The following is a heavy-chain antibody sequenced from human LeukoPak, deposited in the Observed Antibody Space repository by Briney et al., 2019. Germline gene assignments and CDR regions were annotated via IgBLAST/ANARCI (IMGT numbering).Heavy chain of an antibody. CDR3: ARDSAAAGGLSFDY. Sequence: GASVKVSCMASGYTFIGYYMHWVRQAPGQGLEWMGWINLNSGGTKYAQKFQGRVTTTRDTSITTAYMELSRLRSDDTAVYYCARDSAAAGGLSFDYWGQGTLATVSS. CDR2: INLNSGGT. CDR1: GYTFIGYY. D-gene: IGHD6-13*01. J-gene: IGHJ4*02. V-gene: IGHV1-2*02.